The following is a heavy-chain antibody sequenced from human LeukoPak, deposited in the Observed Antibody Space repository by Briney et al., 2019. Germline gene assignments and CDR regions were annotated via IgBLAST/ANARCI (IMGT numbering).Heavy chain of an antibody. CDR2: INPNSGGT. J-gene: IGHJ5*02. V-gene: IGHV1-2*02. D-gene: IGHD3-22*01. Sequence: ASVKVSCKASGYTLTGYYMHWVRQAPGQGLEWMGWINPNSGGTNYAQKFQGRVTMTRDTSISTDYMELSRLRSDDTAVYYCARGDSSGYSLGNPWGQGTLVTVSS. CDR1: GYTLTGYY. CDR3: ARGDSSGYSLGNP.